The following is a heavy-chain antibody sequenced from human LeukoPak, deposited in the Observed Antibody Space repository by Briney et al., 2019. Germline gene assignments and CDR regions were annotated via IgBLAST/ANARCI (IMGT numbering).Heavy chain of an antibody. CDR1: GFSFSSFS. D-gene: IGHD3-3*02. J-gene: IGHJ4*02. CDR2: IYSGGST. V-gene: IGHV3-53*01. Sequence: GGSLRLSCAASGFSFSSFSMNWARQAPGKGLEWVSVIYSGGSTYYADSVKGRFTISRDISKNTLFLQMNSLRDEDTAVYYCARAPPDNSIQEVQGDYWGQGTLVTVSS. CDR3: ARAPPDNSIQEVQGDY.